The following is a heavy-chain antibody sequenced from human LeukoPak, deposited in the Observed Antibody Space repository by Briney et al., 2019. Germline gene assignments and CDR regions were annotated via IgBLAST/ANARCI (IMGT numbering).Heavy chain of an antibody. CDR1: GFSFSRYW. CDR2: INQEGSDK. Sequence: GGSLRLSCVASGFSFSRYWMSWVRQAPGKGLEWAAHINQEGSDKYYVDSVKGRFTVSRDNAENSFYLQMNSLRAEDTAVYYCAKAQGGRYSSSPFDYWGQGTLVTVSS. V-gene: IGHV3-7*01. CDR3: AKAQGGRYSSSPFDY. J-gene: IGHJ4*02. D-gene: IGHD6-13*01.